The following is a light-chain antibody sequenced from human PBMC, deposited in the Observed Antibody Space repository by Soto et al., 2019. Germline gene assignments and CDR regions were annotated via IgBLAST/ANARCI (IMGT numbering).Light chain of an antibody. V-gene: IGLV2-14*03. CDR1: SDDIGYNNY. CDR2: AVT. J-gene: IGLJ2*01. CDR3: TPHTDSRPVV. Sequence: QSAPTPPASVSGSPGQSITISCTGTSDDIGYNNYVSWYQQHTGKAPTLIIYAVTYRPSGVSSRFSGSKSGDTASLTISGLQADDEADYYCTPHTDSRPVVFGGGTKLTVL.